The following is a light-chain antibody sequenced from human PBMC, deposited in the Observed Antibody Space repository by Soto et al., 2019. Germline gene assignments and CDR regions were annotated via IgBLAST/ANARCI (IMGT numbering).Light chain of an antibody. V-gene: IGKV1-5*03. CDR1: QSISNW. Sequence: DIQMTQSPSTLSASVGERVTITCRASQSISNWLAWYQHKPGKAPKFLSYQASRLESGVPSRFSGSGSGTEFTLTISSLQPDDFATYYCQQYNSHWTFGQGTKVDIK. J-gene: IGKJ1*01. CDR2: QAS. CDR3: QQYNSHWT.